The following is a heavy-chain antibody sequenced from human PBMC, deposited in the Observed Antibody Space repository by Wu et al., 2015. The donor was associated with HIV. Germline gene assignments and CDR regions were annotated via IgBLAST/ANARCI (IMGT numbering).Heavy chain of an antibody. CDR3: ASRNATGANNYYYGMDV. CDR2: INPSGGST. Sequence: QVQLVQSGAEVKKPGASVKVSCKASGYTFTSYYMHWVRQAPGQGLEWMGIINPSGGSTSYAQKFQGRVTMTRDTSTSTVYMELSSLRSEDTAVYYCASRNATGANNYYYGMDVWGQGTTVTVSS. CDR1: GYTFTSYY. J-gene: IGHJ6*02. V-gene: IGHV1-46*01. D-gene: IGHD4/OR15-4a*01.